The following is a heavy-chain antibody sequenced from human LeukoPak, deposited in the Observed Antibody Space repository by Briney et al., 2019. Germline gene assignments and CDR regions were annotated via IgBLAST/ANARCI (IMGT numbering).Heavy chain of an antibody. Sequence: SETLSLTCTVSGGSISSYYWNWIRQPPGKGLEWIGEINHSGSTNYNPSLKSRVTISVDTSKNQFSLKLSSVTAADTAVYYCARRRRRDGYNIFDYWGQGTLVTVSS. D-gene: IGHD5-24*01. V-gene: IGHV4-34*01. CDR3: ARRRRRDGYNIFDY. CDR1: GGSISSYY. J-gene: IGHJ4*02. CDR2: INHSGST.